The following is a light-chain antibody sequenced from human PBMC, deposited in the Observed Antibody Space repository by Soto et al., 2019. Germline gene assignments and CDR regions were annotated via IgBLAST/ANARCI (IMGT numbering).Light chain of an antibody. CDR2: EGS. J-gene: IGLJ3*02. Sequence: QSALTQPASVSGSPGQSVTISCTGTSSDVGIYNLVSWFQHHPGKAPKLMIYEGSKRPSGVSHRFSGSKSVNTASLTISGLQAEDEADYYCCSYATTSTWVFGGGTKLTVL. CDR1: SSDVGIYNL. CDR3: CSYATTSTWV. V-gene: IGLV2-23*01.